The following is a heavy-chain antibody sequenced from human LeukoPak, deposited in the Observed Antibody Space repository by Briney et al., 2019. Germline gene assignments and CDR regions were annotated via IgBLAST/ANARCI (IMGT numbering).Heavy chain of an antibody. Sequence: ASVQVSCKASGYTFTGYYVYWVRQAPGQGPEWMGWINPNNGDTHYAQKFQGRVTMARDTSITTAYMELSRLTSDDTAVYFCAKGGSWQRLAWVDYWGQGTLVTVSS. V-gene: IGHV1-2*02. J-gene: IGHJ4*02. CDR3: AKGGSWQRLAWVDY. CDR2: INPNNGDT. CDR1: GYTFTGYY. D-gene: IGHD6-25*01.